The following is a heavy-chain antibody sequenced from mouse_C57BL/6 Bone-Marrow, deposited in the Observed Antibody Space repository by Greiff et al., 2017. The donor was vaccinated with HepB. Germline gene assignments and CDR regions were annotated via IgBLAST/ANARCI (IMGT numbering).Heavy chain of an antibody. CDR3: AREEVLRSLGAMDY. V-gene: IGHV3-6*01. J-gene: IGHJ4*01. CDR2: ISYDGSN. CDR1: GYSITSGYY. D-gene: IGHD1-1*01. Sequence: EVQLQESGPGLVKPSQSLSLTCSVTGYSITSGYYWNWIRQFPGNKLEWMGYISYDGSNNYNPSLKNRISITRDTSKNQFFLKLNSVTTEDTATYYCAREEVLRSLGAMDYWGQGTSVTVSS.